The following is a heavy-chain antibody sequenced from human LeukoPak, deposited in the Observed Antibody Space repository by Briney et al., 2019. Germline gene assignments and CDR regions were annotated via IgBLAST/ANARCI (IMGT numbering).Heavy chain of an antibody. D-gene: IGHD6-19*01. CDR3: AREGFDPEYSSGWYYFDY. J-gene: IGHJ4*02. CDR2: IYYRGST. Sequence: PSETLSLTCTVSGGSMSSYYWSWIRQPPGKGLEWIGYIYYRGSTNYNPSLKSRVAISVDTSKNQFSLKLSSVTAADTAVYYCAREGFDPEYSSGWYYFDYWGQGTLVTVSS. CDR1: GGSMSSYY. V-gene: IGHV4-59*12.